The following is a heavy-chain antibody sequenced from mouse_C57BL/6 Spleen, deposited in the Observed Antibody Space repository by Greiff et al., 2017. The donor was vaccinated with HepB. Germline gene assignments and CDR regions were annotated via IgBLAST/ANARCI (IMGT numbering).Heavy chain of an antibody. D-gene: IGHD1-1*01. CDR3: ARSDYGSYYFDY. J-gene: IGHJ2*01. CDR2: IYPSDSET. Sequence: QVQLQQSGAELVRPGSSVKLSCKASGYTFTSYWMDWVKQRPGQGLEWIGNIYPSDSETHYNQKFKDKATLTVDKSSSTAYMQLSSLTSEDSAVYYCARSDYGSYYFDYWGQGTTLTVSS. CDR1: GYTFTSYW. V-gene: IGHV1-61*01.